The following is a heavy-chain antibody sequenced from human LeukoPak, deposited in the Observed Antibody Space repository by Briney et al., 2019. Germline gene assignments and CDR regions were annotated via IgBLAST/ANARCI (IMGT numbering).Heavy chain of an antibody. CDR2: INPNRGGT. CDR1: GYTFTGYY. Sequence: ASVKVSCKASGYTFTGYYMHWVRQAPGQGLEWMGWINPNRGGTNYAQKFQGRVTMARDTPISTAYMELSRLRSEDTAVYYCARVGPYSGSYYDYWGQGTLVTVSS. J-gene: IGHJ4*02. V-gene: IGHV1-2*02. D-gene: IGHD1-26*01. CDR3: ARVGPYSGSYYDY.